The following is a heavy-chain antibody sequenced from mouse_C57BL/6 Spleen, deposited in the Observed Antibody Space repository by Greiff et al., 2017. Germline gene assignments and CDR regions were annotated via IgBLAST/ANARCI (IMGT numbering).Heavy chain of an antibody. Sequence: VQLQQPGAELVRPGSSVKLSCKASGYTFTSYWMHWVKQRPIQGLEWIGNIDPSDSETHYNQKFKDKATLTVDKSSSTAYMQLSSLTSEDSAVYYCARMGSNYEWYFDVWGTGTTVTVSS. D-gene: IGHD2-5*01. J-gene: IGHJ1*03. V-gene: IGHV1-52*01. CDR3: ARMGSNYEWYFDV. CDR2: IDPSDSET. CDR1: GYTFTSYW.